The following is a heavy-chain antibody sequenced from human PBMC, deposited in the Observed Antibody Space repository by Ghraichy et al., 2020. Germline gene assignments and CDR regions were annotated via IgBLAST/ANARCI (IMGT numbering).Heavy chain of an antibody. CDR1: GYTFTGHY. D-gene: IGHD2-21*02. J-gene: IGHJ4*02. Sequence: ASVKVSCKTSGYTFTGHYMHWVRQAPGQGLEWMGWINPNNGGTNYAQKFQGRVTMTRDTSISTAYMELSSLTSDDTAVYYCGRDHDILRGLGLTAAYWGQGTLVTVSS. V-gene: IGHV1-2*02. CDR2: INPNNGGT. CDR3: GRDHDILRGLGLTAAY.